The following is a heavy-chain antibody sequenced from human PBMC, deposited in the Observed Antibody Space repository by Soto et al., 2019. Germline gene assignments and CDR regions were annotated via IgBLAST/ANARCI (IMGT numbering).Heavy chain of an antibody. J-gene: IGHJ5*02. CDR2: IYYSGST. D-gene: IGHD3-16*01. CDR1: GRSISSGGYY. CDR3: AMGGDWFDP. V-gene: IGHV4-31*03. Sequence: QVQLQESGPGLVKPSQTLSLTCTVSGRSISSGGYYWSWIRQLPGKGLEWIGYIYYSGSTNSNPSLMSRLPISVDISTNQFSLKLNSVTAADTAVYYCAMGGDWFDPWGQGTLVTVSS.